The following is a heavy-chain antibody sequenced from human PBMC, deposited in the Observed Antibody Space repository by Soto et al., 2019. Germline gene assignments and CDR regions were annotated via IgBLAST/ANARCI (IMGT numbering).Heavy chain of an antibody. Sequence: ASVKVSCKASGYTFTSYSMHWVRQAPGQGLEWMGVINPSGGSTFYAQNFQGRVTMTRDTSTSTVYMDLSSLRSEDTAVYYCARVGCSGGSCWDYFENWGQGTLVTVSS. V-gene: IGHV1-46*03. D-gene: IGHD2-15*01. CDR3: ARVGCSGGSCWDYFEN. CDR1: GYTFTSYS. CDR2: INPSGGST. J-gene: IGHJ4*02.